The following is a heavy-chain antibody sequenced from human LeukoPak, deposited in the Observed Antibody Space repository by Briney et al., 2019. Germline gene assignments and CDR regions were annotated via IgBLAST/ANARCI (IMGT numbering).Heavy chain of an antibody. J-gene: IGHJ6*02. CDR2: IYYSGST. D-gene: IGHD2-15*01. Sequence: SETLSLTCTVSGGSIISSSYYRGWIRQPPGKGLEWIGSIYYSGSTYYNPSLKSRVTISVDTSKNQFSLKLSSVTAADTAVYYCARHRHLAAHYYYGMDVWGQGTTVTVSS. CDR1: GGSIISSSYY. V-gene: IGHV4-39*01. CDR3: ARHRHLAAHYYYGMDV.